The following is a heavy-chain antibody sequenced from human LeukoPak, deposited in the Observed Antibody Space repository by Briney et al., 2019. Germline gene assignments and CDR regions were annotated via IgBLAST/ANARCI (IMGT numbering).Heavy chain of an antibody. CDR1: RGSISTYY. J-gene: IGHJ4*02. Sequence: SETLSLTCTISRGSISTYYWSWIRQTPGTTLEWIGNIHYTGRTRYNPSLESRVTMSLDTPKNEFSLRLTSMTAADSAVYYCARGRPDPQNSDYWDYWGQGILVTGSS. D-gene: IGHD3-22*01. CDR2: IHYTGRT. V-gene: IGHV4-59*13. CDR3: ARGRPDPQNSDYWDY.